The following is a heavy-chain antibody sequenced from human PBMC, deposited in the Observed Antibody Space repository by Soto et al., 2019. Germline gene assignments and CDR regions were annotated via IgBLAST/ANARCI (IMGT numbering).Heavy chain of an antibody. D-gene: IGHD2-2*01. CDR2: MNPNSGNT. CDR1: GYTFTSYD. CDR3: AREIVVVPAALYYYYYGMDV. V-gene: IGHV1-8*01. Sequence: ASVKVSCKASGYTFTSYDINWVRQATGQGLEWMGWMNPNSGNTGYAQKFQGRVTMTRNTSISTAYMELSSLRSEDTAVYYCAREIVVVPAALYYYYYGMDVWGQGTTVTV. J-gene: IGHJ6*02.